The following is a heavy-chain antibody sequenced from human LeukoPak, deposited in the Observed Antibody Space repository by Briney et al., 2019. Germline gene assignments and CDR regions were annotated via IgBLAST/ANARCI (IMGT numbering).Heavy chain of an antibody. CDR2: ISSSSSYI. J-gene: IGHJ4*02. CDR1: GFTLSSYS. CDR3: ARRVPSQVITDYFDY. Sequence: GGSLRLSCAASGFTLSSYSMNWVRQAPGKGLEWVSSISSSSSYIYYADSVKGRFTISRDNAKNSLYLQMNSLRAEDTAVYYCARRVPSQVITDYFDYWGQGALVTVSS. D-gene: IGHD3-16*01. V-gene: IGHV3-21*01.